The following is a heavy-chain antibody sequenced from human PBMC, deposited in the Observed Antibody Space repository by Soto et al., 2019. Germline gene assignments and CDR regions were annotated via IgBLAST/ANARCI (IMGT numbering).Heavy chain of an antibody. CDR2: ISYEGSKT. CDR3: ARDRRPFYYYSAMDV. J-gene: IGHJ6*02. CDR1: GFTFSSYA. Sequence: QVQLVESGGGVVQPGRSLRLSCAAFGFTFSSYAMYWVRQAPGKGREWGAFISYEGSKTYYAESVKGRLTISRDNSKNTLYLQMNSLRAEDTAVFYCARDRRPFYYYSAMDVWGQGTTVTVSS. V-gene: IGHV3-30-3*01.